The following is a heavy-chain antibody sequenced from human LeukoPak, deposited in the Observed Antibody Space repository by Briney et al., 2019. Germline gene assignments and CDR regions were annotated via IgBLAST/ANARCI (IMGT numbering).Heavy chain of an antibody. CDR1: GGSISSYY. Sequence: SETLSLTCTVSGGSISSYYWSWIRQPPGKGLEWIGYIYYSGSTNYNPSLKSRVTISVDRSKNQFSLKLSSVTAADTAVYYCARGLVMVRGYYYGMDVWGQGTTVTVSS. CDR2: IYYSGST. D-gene: IGHD3-10*01. V-gene: IGHV4-59*12. J-gene: IGHJ6*02. CDR3: ARGLVMVRGYYYGMDV.